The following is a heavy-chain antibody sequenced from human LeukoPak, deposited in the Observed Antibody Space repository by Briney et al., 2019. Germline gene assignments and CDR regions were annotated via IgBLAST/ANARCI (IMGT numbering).Heavy chain of an antibody. CDR2: IYSDGGT. V-gene: IGHV3-66*01. D-gene: IGHD2-2*01. CDR1: GFTVTNNY. J-gene: IGHJ4*02. CDR3: ARGTD. Sequence: GGSLRLSCAASGFTVTNNYMSWVRQAPGKGLEWVSVIYSDGGTYYPDSVKGRFTISRDSSKNTLFLQMSTLRAEDTAVYYCARGTDWGQGTLVTVSS.